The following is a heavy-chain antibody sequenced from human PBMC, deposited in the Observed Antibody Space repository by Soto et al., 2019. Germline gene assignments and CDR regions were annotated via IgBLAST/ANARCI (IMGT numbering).Heavy chain of an antibody. D-gene: IGHD3-22*01. CDR3: ARGGRRSSGYYYSPAGLFDY. CDR1: GGSISSGGYY. V-gene: IGHV4-31*03. Sequence: SETLSLTCTVSGGSISSGGYYWSWIRQHPGKGLEWIGYIYYSGSNYYNPSLKSRVTIRVDTSKNQFSLKLGSVTAADTAVYYCARGGRRSSGYYYSPAGLFDYLGQGTLVTVSS. CDR2: IYYSGSN. J-gene: IGHJ4*02.